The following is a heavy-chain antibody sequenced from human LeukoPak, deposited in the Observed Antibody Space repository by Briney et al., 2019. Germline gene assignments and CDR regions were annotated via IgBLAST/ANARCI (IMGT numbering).Heavy chain of an antibody. CDR3: AGGDYYDSSGYPGY. D-gene: IGHD3-22*01. CDR2: ITPIFGTA. CDR1: GGTFSSYA. Sequence: SVKVSCKASGGTFSSYAISWVRQAPGQGLEWMGRITPIFGTANYAQKFQGRVTITTDESTSTAYMELSSLRSEDTAVYYCAGGDYYDSSGYPGYWGQGTLVTVSS. J-gene: IGHJ4*02. V-gene: IGHV1-69*05.